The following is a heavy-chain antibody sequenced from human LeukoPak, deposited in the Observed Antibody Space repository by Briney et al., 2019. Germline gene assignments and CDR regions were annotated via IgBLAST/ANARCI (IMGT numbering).Heavy chain of an antibody. J-gene: IGHJ3*02. CDR3: ASRTGTTGRAFDI. CDR1: GFTFSNYS. CDR2: ISSSSSNI. D-gene: IGHD1-1*01. Sequence: GGSLRLSCAAPGFTFSNYSLNWVRQAPGKGLEWVSSISSSSSNIYYADSVKGRFTISRDNAKNSLYLQMNSLRADDTAVYYCASRTGTTGRAFDIWGQGTTVTVSS. V-gene: IGHV3-21*01.